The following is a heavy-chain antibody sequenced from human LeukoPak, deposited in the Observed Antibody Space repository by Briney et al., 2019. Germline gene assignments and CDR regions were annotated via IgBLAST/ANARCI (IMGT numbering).Heavy chain of an antibody. CDR2: IWYDGSNK. CDR1: GFTFNSYA. J-gene: IGHJ4*02. Sequence: GGPLRLSCAASGFTFNSYAMHWVRQAPGKGLEWVAFIWYDGSNKYYADSVKGRFTASRDNSKNTVYLQMNSLRAEDPAVYYCARDERGYYYSGAFFGAIDFWGQGALVTVSS. V-gene: IGHV3-33*08. D-gene: IGHD3-22*01. CDR3: ARDERGYYYSGAFFGAIDF.